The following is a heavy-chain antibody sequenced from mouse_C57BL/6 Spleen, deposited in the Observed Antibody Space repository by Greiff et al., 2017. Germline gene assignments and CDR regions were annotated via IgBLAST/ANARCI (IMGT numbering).Heavy chain of an antibody. CDR2: IYPSDSDT. D-gene: IGHD2-3*01. Sequence: VQLQQPGAELVRPGSSVKLSCKASGYTFTSYWMDWVKQRPGQGLEWIGNIYPSDSDTHYNQKIKDKATLTVDKSSSTAYMQLSSLTAEDSAVYYGARRYDGDNVGAWFAYWGQGTLGTVSA. V-gene: IGHV1-61*01. CDR3: ARRYDGDNVGAWFAY. J-gene: IGHJ3*01. CDR1: GYTFTSYW.